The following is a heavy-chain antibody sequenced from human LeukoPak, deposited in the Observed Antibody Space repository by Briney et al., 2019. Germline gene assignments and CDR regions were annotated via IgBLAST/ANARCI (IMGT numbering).Heavy chain of an antibody. V-gene: IGHV3-66*01. CDR1: GFTVSSNY. J-gene: IGHJ4*02. CDR2: IYSGGST. CDR3: AKDREDIIVVVPAAMDY. Sequence: GGSLRLSCAASGFTVSSNYMSWVRQAPGKGLEWVSVIYSGGSTYYADSVKGRFTISRDNSKNTLYLQMNSLRAEDTAVHYCAKDREDIIVVVPAAMDYWGQGTLVTVSS. D-gene: IGHD2-2*01.